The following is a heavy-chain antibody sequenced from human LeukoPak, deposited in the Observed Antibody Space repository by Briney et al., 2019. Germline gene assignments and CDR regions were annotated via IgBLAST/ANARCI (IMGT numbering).Heavy chain of an antibody. CDR1: GFTFSDAW. V-gene: IGHV3-15*01. Sequence: GRSLRLSCVASGFTFSDAWMSWVRQAPGQGLEWVGRIKSKIDGGTIDYAAPVKGRFTISRDDSRNTLYLQMNSLKTEDTAVYYCTTRRQDGWWGQGTLVTVSS. CDR2: IKSKIDGGTI. CDR3: TTRRQDGW. D-gene: IGHD2-15*01. J-gene: IGHJ4*02.